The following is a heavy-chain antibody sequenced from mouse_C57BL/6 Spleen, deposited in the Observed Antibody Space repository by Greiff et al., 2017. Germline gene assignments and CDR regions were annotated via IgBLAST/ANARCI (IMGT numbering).Heavy chain of an antibody. Sequence: VQLQQSGAELVRPGASVKLSCTASGFNIKDDYMTWVKQRPEQGLEWIGCIDPENGHTEYAAKFKGKATITADTASNTAYLHLRTQTSEDTAVYYSTQVYDRSSAPEDWGQSTTLTASS. D-gene: IGHD2-14*01. V-gene: IGHV14-4*01. CDR3: TQVYDRSSAPED. CDR2: IDPENGHT. CDR1: GFNIKDDY. J-gene: IGHJ2*01.